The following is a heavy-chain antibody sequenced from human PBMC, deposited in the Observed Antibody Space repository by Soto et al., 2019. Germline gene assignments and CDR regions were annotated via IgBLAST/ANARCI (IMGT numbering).Heavy chain of an antibody. Sequence: SETLSLTCTVSGGSISSYYWSWIRQPPGKGLEWIGYIYYSGSTNYNPSLKSRVTISVDTSKNQFSLKLSSVTAADTAVYYCAILEIAPNYYYYYYMDVWGKGTTVTVSS. CDR3: AILEIAPNYYYYYYMDV. CDR2: IYYSGST. CDR1: GGSISSYY. V-gene: IGHV4-59*08. J-gene: IGHJ6*03. D-gene: IGHD3-22*01.